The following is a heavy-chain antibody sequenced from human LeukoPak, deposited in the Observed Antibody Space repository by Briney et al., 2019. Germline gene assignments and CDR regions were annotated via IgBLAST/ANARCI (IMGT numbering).Heavy chain of an antibody. CDR2: ISSSSSTI. J-gene: IGHJ4*02. D-gene: IGHD2-15*01. Sequence: GGSLRLSCAASGFAFSSYSMNWVRQAPGKGLEWVSYISSSSSTIYYADSVKGRFTISGDNAKNSLYLQMNSLRAEDTAVYYCARAGKWSSLGHLDYWGQGTLVTVSS. CDR1: GFAFSSYS. V-gene: IGHV3-48*01. CDR3: ARAGKWSSLGHLDY.